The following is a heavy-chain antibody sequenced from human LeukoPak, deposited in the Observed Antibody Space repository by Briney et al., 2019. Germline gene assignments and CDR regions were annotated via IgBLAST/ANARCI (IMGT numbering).Heavy chain of an antibody. J-gene: IGHJ3*02. Sequence: KPSETLSLTCAVYGGSFSGYYWSWIRQPPGKGLEWIGEINHSGSTNYNPSLKSRVTISVDTSKNQFSLKLSSVTAADTAVYYCARGGGSGRWGDAFDIWGQGTMVTVSS. CDR1: GGSFSGYY. V-gene: IGHV4-34*01. D-gene: IGHD3-10*01. CDR2: INHSGST. CDR3: ARGGGSGRWGDAFDI.